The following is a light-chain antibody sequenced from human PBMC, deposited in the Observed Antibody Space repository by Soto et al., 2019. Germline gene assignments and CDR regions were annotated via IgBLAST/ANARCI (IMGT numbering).Light chain of an antibody. Sequence: EIVMTQSPGTLSLSPGERATLSCRASQSVTTKLAWYQQKPGQAPRLLIYDPSTRATGVPARFSGSGSGTEFTLTISSLQSEDFAVYYCQQYNNWPITFGQGTRLEVK. CDR1: QSVTTK. J-gene: IGKJ5*01. CDR3: QQYNNWPIT. V-gene: IGKV3-15*01. CDR2: DPS.